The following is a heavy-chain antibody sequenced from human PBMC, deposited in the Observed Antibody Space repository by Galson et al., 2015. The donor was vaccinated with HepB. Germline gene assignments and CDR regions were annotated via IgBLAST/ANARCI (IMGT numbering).Heavy chain of an antibody. CDR3: AKDSGAGGEDY. CDR2: IRGSGTDT. Sequence: SLRLSCAASGFTVSSNYMNWVRQAPGKGLEWVSAIRGSGTDTYYADSVKGRFTISRDNSKNTLFLQLNSLTAEDTAIYYCAKDSGAGGEDYWGQGTLVTVSS. D-gene: IGHD3-16*01. V-gene: IGHV3-23*01. J-gene: IGHJ4*02. CDR1: GFTVSSNY.